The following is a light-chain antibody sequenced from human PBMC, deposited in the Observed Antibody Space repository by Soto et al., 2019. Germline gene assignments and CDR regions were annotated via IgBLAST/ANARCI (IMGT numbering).Light chain of an antibody. CDR1: QSISSW. Sequence: DIQMTQSPSTLSASVGDRVTITCRASQSISSWLAWYQQKPGKAPKLLIYDASSLESGVPSRFSGSGSGTDFTLRISSLQPDDFATYYCQEYNSDSGYTFGPGTKVDIK. V-gene: IGKV1-5*01. J-gene: IGKJ3*01. CDR3: QEYNSDSGYT. CDR2: DAS.